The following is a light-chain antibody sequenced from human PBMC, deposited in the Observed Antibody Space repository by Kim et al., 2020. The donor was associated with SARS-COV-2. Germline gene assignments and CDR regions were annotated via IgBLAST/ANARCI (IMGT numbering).Light chain of an antibody. CDR1: SSNLGTNS. Sequence: QLVLTQPPSVSGTPGQWVTISCSGSSSNLGTNSVHWYQQFPGTAPEVLIYKNNQRPSGVPDRFSGSKSGTSASLAISGLQSEDEGDYYCAGWDDSLNAEVFGGGTQLTVL. CDR2: KNN. J-gene: IGLJ3*02. V-gene: IGLV1-44*01. CDR3: AGWDDSLNAEV.